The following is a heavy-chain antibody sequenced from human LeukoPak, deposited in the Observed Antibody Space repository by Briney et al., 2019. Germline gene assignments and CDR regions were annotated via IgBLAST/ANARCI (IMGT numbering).Heavy chain of an antibody. CDR2: ICAYNGNT. V-gene: IGHV1-18*01. CDR3: ARDGDSSGWYVPEAP. CDR1: GYTFTSYG. Sequence: ASVKVSCKASGYTFTSYGVSWVRQAPGQGLEWRGWICAYNGNTNYAQKIQGRVTMTTDTSTSTAYMELRSLRSDDTAVYYCARDGDSSGWYVPEAPWGQGTLVTVSS. J-gene: IGHJ5*02. D-gene: IGHD6-19*01.